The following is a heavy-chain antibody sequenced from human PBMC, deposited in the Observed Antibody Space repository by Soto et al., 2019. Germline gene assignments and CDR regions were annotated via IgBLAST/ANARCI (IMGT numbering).Heavy chain of an antibody. D-gene: IGHD6-6*01. Sequence: QVQLVQSGAEVKKPGSSVKVSCKASGGTFSSYAISWVRQAPGQGLEWMEGINPTFGIPNYAQKFQGRVTMTADESTSTTYVELSSLRSEDTAVYYCARDPSIDRRGWFDPWGQGTLVIVSS. CDR3: ARDPSIDRRGWFDP. CDR1: GGTFSSYA. J-gene: IGHJ5*02. V-gene: IGHV1-69*01. CDR2: INPTFGIP.